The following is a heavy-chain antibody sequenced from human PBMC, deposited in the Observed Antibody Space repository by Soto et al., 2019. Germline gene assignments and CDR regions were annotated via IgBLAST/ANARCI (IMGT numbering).Heavy chain of an antibody. Sequence: PSETLSLTCIVSGDYIQVGGYYWTWIRQRPGKGLEWMGYIYYTGKTYYNPSLESRLTMSVDRSKNQFSLRLTSVTAADTAAYLCGRDLTSNANCIDPWGQGTLVTVSS. CDR3: GRDLTSNANCIDP. D-gene: IGHD2-2*01. CDR1: GDYIQVGGYY. V-gene: IGHV4-30-4*01. CDR2: IYYTGKT. J-gene: IGHJ5*02.